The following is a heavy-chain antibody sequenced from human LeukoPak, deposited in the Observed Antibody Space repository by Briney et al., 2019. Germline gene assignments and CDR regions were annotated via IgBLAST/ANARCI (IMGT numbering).Heavy chain of an antibody. Sequence: GASVNLSCTASGHILTVYSMRWARSAPGQGRGRMGWTKHNTGGTKHANKIQGRVTMTRDTSISTAYMELRRVGFEATAVHSCARGTEYSSGWFDPWGQGTLVTVSS. CDR3: ARGTEYSSGWFDP. CDR2: TKHNTGGT. J-gene: IGHJ5*02. D-gene: IGHD6-6*01. V-gene: IGHV1-2*02. CDR1: GHILTVYS.